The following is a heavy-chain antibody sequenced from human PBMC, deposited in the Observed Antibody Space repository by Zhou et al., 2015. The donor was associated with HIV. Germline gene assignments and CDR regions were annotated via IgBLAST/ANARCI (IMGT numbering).Heavy chain of an antibody. CDR3: ARDRRREPPNGDAFDI. CDR2: IIPIFGTA. CDR1: GGTFSSYA. V-gene: IGHV1-69*01. D-gene: IGHD2-8*01. J-gene: IGHJ3*02. Sequence: QVQLVQSGAEVKKPGSSVKVSCKASGGTFSSYAISWVRQAPGQGLEWMGGIIPIFGTANYAQKFQGRVTITADESTSTAYMELSSLRSEDTAVYYCARDRRREPPNGDAFDIWGQGTMVTVSS.